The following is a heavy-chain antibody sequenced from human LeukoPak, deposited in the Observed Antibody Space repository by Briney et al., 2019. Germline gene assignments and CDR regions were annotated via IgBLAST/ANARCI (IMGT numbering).Heavy chain of an antibody. CDR1: GFTFSSYS. V-gene: IGHV3-21*01. J-gene: IGHJ4*02. Sequence: GGSLRLSCAASGFTFSSYSMNWVRQAPGKGLEWVSSISSSSSYIYYADSVKGRFTISRDNAKNSLYLQMNSPRAEDTAVYYCAREVVGATGEYWGQGTLVTVSS. CDR3: AREVVGATGEY. CDR2: ISSSSSYI. D-gene: IGHD1-26*01.